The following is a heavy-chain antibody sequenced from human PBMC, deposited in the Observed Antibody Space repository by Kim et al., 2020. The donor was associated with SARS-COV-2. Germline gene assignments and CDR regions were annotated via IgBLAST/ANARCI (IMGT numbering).Heavy chain of an antibody. D-gene: IGHD3-3*01. CDR1: GFTFSSYA. CDR2: ISGSGGST. Sequence: GGSLRLSCAASGFTFSSYAMSWVRQAPGKGLEWVSAISGSGGSTYYADSVKGRFTISRDNSKNTLYLQMNSLRAEDTAVYYCAKDAGGIYDFWSGYQLDYWGQGTLVTVSS. J-gene: IGHJ4*02. CDR3: AKDAGGIYDFWSGYQLDY. V-gene: IGHV3-23*01.